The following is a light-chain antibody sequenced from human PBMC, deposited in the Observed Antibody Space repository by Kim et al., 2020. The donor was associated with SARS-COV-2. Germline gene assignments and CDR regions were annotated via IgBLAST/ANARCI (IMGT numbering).Light chain of an antibody. CDR1: QTINNK. Sequence: SQGERATPSCRASQTINNKLVWYQQKPGQAPRLLIYDATTRATGVPARFIGSGSETDFTLTISSLQSEDFAVYYCQQSNDWPPLTFGQGTKVDIK. CDR3: QQSNDWPPLT. CDR2: DAT. V-gene: IGKV3-15*01. J-gene: IGKJ1*01.